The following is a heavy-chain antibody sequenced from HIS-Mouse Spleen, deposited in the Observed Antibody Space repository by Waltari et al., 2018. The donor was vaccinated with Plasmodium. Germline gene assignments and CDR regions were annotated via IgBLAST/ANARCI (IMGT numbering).Heavy chain of an antibody. CDR2: INHSGST. CDR1: GGSISIRSSY. CDR3: ARVTSSGVYWYFDL. D-gene: IGHD3-3*01. J-gene: IGHJ2*01. Sequence: QLQLQESGPGLVKPSETLSLTCPVSGGSISIRSSYWGWIRQPPGKGLEWIGEINHSGSTNYNPSLKSRVTISVDTSKNQFSLKLSSVTAADTAVYYCARVTSSGVYWYFDLWGRGTLVTVSS. V-gene: IGHV4-39*07.